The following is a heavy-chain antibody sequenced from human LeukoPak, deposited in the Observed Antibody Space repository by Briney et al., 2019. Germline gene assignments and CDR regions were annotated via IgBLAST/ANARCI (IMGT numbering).Heavy chain of an antibody. CDR3: ARHGLVAARHAFDI. CDR2: INHSGNT. D-gene: IGHD6-6*01. J-gene: IGHJ3*02. Sequence: SETLSLTCAVYGGSFSGYCWSWIRQPPGKGLEWIGEINHSGNTNYNPSLKSRVTISVDTSKNQFSLRLSSVTAADTAVYYCARHGLVAARHAFDIWGQGTMVTVSS. CDR1: GGSFSGYC. V-gene: IGHV4-34*01.